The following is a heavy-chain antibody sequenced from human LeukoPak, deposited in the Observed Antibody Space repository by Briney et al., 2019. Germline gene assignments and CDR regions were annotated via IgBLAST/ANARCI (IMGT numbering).Heavy chain of an antibody. J-gene: IGHJ1*01. CDR3: ARAVSCSSTSCYEYFQH. CDR1: GYTFTSYY. D-gene: IGHD2-2*01. V-gene: IGHV1-46*01. CDR2: INPSGGST. Sequence: ASVKVSRKASGYTFTSYYMHWVRQAPGQGLEWMGIINPSGGSTSYAQKFQGRVTMTRDMSTSTVYMELSSLRSEDTAVYYCARAVSCSSTSCYEYFQHWGQGTLVTVSS.